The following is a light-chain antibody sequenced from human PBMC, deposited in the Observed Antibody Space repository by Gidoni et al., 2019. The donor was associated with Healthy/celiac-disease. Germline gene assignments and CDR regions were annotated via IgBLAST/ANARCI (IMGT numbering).Light chain of an antibody. V-gene: IGKV1-9*01. J-gene: IGKJ3*01. Sequence: SVGDRVTITCRASQGISSYLAWYQQKPGEAPKLLIYAASTLQSGVPSRFSGSGSGTDFTITISSLQPEDVAPYYCQQLNSYPPGTFGPATKVDIK. CDR1: QGISSY. CDR2: AAS. CDR3: QQLNSYPPGT.